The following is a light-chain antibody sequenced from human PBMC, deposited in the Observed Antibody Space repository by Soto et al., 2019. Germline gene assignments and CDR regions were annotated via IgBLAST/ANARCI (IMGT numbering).Light chain of an antibody. Sequence: DIQMTQSPSTLSASVGDRVTITCRASQSISSWLAWYQQKPGKAPKLLIYDASSLESGVPPRFSGSGSGTEFTLTISSLQPDDFATYYCQQYKSSPLTFGGGTKVDIK. J-gene: IGKJ4*01. CDR1: QSISSW. V-gene: IGKV1-5*01. CDR2: DAS. CDR3: QQYKSSPLT.